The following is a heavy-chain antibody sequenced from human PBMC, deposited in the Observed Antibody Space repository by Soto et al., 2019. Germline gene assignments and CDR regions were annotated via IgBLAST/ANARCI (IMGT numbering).Heavy chain of an antibody. J-gene: IGHJ4*02. Sequence: GGSLRLSCAASGFSFSSYGMHWVRQAPGKWLEWVAVVSKDGLAEFYKDSVMGRFTISRDNSKNALYLQMSSLRPEDTAVYYCEKLCGDPGMPPDYWGQGXLVTVYS. V-gene: IGHV3-30*18. CDR3: EKLCGDPGMPPDY. CDR1: GFSFSSYG. CDR2: VSKDGLAE. D-gene: IGHD2-21*01.